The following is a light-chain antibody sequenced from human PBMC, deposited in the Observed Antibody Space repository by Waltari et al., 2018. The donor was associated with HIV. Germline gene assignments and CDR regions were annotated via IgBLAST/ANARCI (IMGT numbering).Light chain of an antibody. Sequence: EIVLTQSPGTLSLSPGERATLSCRACQSVSSRFLAWYQQKPGQAPRLLIYGASSRATGIPDRFSGSGSGTEFTLTISSLEPEDFAVYHCQQYGSSLFTFGGGTKVEIK. CDR2: GAS. CDR3: QQYGSSLFT. J-gene: IGKJ4*01. V-gene: IGKV3-20*01. CDR1: QSVSSRF.